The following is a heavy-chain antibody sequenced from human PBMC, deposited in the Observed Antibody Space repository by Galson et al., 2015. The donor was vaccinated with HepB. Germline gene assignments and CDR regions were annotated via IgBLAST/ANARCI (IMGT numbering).Heavy chain of an antibody. CDR2: ISYDGRKK. D-gene: IGHD3-22*01. Sequence: SLRLSCAASGFTFSSYALHWVRQAPGKGLEWVAVISYDGRKKYYADSVKGRFTISRDNSKNTLYLQMNSLRAEDTAVYYCARAPTDYYDISGYYYGYYFDYWGQGTLVTVSS. CDR3: ARAPTDYYDISGYYYGYYFDY. J-gene: IGHJ4*02. V-gene: IGHV3-30*04. CDR1: GFTFSSYA.